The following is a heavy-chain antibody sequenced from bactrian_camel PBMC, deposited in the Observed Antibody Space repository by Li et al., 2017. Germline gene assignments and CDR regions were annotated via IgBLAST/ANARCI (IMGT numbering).Heavy chain of an antibody. J-gene: IGHJ4*01. CDR1: GFTFSSYY. V-gene: IGHV3-2*01. CDR3: AANPEWSNWAIDEFKY. CDR2: IYGDGITT. D-gene: IGHD7*01. Sequence: VQLVESGGGLVQPGGSLRLSCAASGFTFSSYYMTWVRQAPGKGPEWLSSIYGDGITTYYADSVKGRFAISRDNAKNTVYLQMNSLRSEDTALYYCAANPEWSNWAIDEFKYWGQGTQVTVS.